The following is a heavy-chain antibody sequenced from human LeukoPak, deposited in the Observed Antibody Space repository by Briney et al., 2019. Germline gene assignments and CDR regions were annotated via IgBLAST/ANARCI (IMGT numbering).Heavy chain of an antibody. V-gene: IGHV3-15*01. CDR2: IKSKAHGGTT. CDR3: ATYSSSCYYFVY. J-gene: IGHJ4*02. D-gene: IGHD6-13*01. Sequence: GGSLRLSCAASGFTFSNAYMSWVRQAPGQGLEWVGRIKSKAHGGTTEYAAPVKGRFTISRDDSKNTLFLQMNSLQTEDAALYYCATYSSSCYYFVYWGQGTLVTVSS. CDR1: GFTFSNAY.